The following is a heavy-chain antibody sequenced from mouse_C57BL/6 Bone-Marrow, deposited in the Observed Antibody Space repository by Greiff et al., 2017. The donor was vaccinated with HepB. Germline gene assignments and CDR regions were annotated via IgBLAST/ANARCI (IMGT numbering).Heavy chain of an antibody. CDR2: IHPNSGST. Sequence: VQLQQPGAELVKPGASVKLSCKASGYTFTSYWMHWVKQRPGQGLEWIGMIHPNSGSTNYNEKFKSKATLTVDKSSSTAYMQLSSLTSEDSAVYYCAARQLRLPYYFYYWGQGTTLTVSS. V-gene: IGHV1-64*01. CDR1: GYTFTSYW. D-gene: IGHD3-2*02. J-gene: IGHJ2*01. CDR3: AARQLRLPYYFYY.